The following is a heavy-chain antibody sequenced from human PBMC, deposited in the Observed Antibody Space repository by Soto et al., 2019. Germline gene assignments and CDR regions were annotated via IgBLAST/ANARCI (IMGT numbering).Heavy chain of an antibody. V-gene: IGHV1-69*12. D-gene: IGHD3-3*01. J-gene: IGHJ6*02. CDR2: IIPIFGTA. CDR3: ARVSTIFGVVIMDAMDV. Sequence: QVQLVQSGAEVKKPGSSVKVSCKASGGTFSSYAISWVRQAPGQGLEWMGGIIPIFGTANYAQKFQGRVTITADESTSTDYMELSSLRSEDTAVYYCARVSTIFGVVIMDAMDVWGQGTTVTVSS. CDR1: GGTFSSYA.